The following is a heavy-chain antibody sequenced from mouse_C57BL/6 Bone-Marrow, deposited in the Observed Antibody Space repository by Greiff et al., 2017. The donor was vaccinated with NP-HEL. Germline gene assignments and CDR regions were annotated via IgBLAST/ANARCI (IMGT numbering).Heavy chain of an antibody. V-gene: IGHV5-12*01. CDR3: ARRNSGYLYAMDY. CDR1: GFTFSDYY. D-gene: IGHD3-2*02. CDR2: ISNGGGST. J-gene: IGHJ4*01. Sequence: EVQVVESGGGLVQPGGSLKLSCAASGFTFSDYYMYWVRQTPEKRLEWVAYISNGGGSTYYPDTVKGRFTISRDNAKNTLYLQMSRLKSEDTAMYYCARRNSGYLYAMDYWGQGTSVTVSS.